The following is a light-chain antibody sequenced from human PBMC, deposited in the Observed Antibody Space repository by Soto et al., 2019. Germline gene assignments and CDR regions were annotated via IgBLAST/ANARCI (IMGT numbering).Light chain of an antibody. J-gene: IGKJ2*01. Sequence: DIQMTQSPSTVSASVGDGVTITCRASQSISTWLAGYQQKPGEAPNLLIYDASTLESGGPSGFSGSGSGTEFTLTISSLQPDDSATYYCQQYNSYPYTFGQGTKLEIK. CDR3: QQYNSYPYT. V-gene: IGKV1-5*01. CDR2: DAS. CDR1: QSISTW.